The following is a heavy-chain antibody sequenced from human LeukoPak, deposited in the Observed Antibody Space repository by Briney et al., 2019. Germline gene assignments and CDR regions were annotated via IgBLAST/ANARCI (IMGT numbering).Heavy chain of an antibody. D-gene: IGHD3-3*01. CDR1: GFTFTSHA. J-gene: IGHJ2*01. CDR3: ARDFWDDFEYFDL. CDR2: HSGSGDST. V-gene: IGHV3-23*01. Sequence: GALRISVAASGFTFTSHAVSLGRQAPGKGLKWNSAHSGSGDSTYYADSLKGRFTISRDNSRNTVYLQMNSLRAEDTAVYYCARDFWDDFEYFDLWGRGTLVTVSS.